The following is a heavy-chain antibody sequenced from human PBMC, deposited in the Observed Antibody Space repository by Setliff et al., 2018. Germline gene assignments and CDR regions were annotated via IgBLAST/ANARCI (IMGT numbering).Heavy chain of an antibody. J-gene: IGHJ5*02. D-gene: IGHD3-10*01. CDR3: ARDPFGNPVFDP. V-gene: IGHV3-23*01. CDR2: VGASGVAT. CDR1: GFTFSSYA. Sequence: PGGSLRLSCAASGFTFSSYAMTWVRQAPGKGLEWVSGVGASGVATSYADSVKGRFTISRDNSKNMLYLQLNSLRAEDTAVYYCARDPFGNPVFDPWGQGTLVTVSS.